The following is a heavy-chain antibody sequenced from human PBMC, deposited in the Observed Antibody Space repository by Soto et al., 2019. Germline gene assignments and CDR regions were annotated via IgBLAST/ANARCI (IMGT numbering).Heavy chain of an antibody. J-gene: IGHJ6*02. V-gene: IGHV3-53*01. CDR1: GFTVSSNY. D-gene: IGHD2-2*02. CDR3: AREGKYCSSTSCYTYRDYYYGMDV. Sequence: QPGGSLRLSCAASGFTVSSNYMSWVRQAPGKGLEWVSVIYSGGSTYYADSVKGRFTISRDNSKNTLYLQMNSLRAEDTAVYYCAREGKYCSSTSCYTYRDYYYGMDVWGQGTTVTVSS. CDR2: IYSGGST.